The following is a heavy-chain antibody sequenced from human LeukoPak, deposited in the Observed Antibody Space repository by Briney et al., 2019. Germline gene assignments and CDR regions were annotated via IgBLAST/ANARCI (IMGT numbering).Heavy chain of an antibody. V-gene: IGHV4-4*02. J-gene: IGHJ2*01. CDR2: IYNSGST. CDR1: GGSISSNDW. CDR3: ARSGNSWYFDL. Sequence: TSGTLSLTCAVSGGSISSNDWWSWVRPTPGKGLEWIGEIYNSGSTNYNPSLKSRVTISVDKSKNQFSLRLSSVTAADTALYYCARSGNSWYFDLWGRGTLVTVSS. D-gene: IGHD4-23*01.